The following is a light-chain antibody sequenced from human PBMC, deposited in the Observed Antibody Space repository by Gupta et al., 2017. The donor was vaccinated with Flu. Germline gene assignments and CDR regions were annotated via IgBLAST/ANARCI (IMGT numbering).Light chain of an antibody. CDR2: KAS. Sequence: DIQMTQSPSTLSASVGDRVTITCRASQSISSWLAWYQQKPGKAPKLLIYKASSLESGVPSRCSGSGSGTEFTLTIRSLQPDDFATYYCQQYNSYSPTFGQGTKLEIK. CDR3: QQYNSYSPT. V-gene: IGKV1-5*03. CDR1: QSISSW. J-gene: IGKJ2*01.